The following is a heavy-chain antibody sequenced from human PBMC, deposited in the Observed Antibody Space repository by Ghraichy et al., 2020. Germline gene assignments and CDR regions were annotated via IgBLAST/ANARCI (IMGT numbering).Heavy chain of an antibody. Sequence: GGSLRLSCAASGFTFSDHYMDWVRQAPGKGLEWVGRTRNKANSYTTEYAASVKGRFTISRDDSKNSLYLQMNSLKTEDTAVYYCATPGVYGDYGYWGQGTLVTVSS. CDR2: TRNKANSYTT. CDR3: ATPGVYGDYGY. J-gene: IGHJ4*02. V-gene: IGHV3-72*01. D-gene: IGHD4-17*01. CDR1: GFTFSDHY.